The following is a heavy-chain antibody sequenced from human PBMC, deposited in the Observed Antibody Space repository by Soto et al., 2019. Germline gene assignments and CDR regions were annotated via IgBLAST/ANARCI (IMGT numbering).Heavy chain of an antibody. Sequence: SETLSLTCTVSGGSISSGDYYWSWIRQPPGKGLEWIGYIYYSGSTYYNPSLKSRVTISVDTSKNQFSLKPNSVTAADTAVYYCARESALPNWFDPWGQGTLVTVSS. D-gene: IGHD1-26*01. V-gene: IGHV4-30-4*01. CDR2: IYYSGST. CDR1: GGSISSGDYY. CDR3: ARESALPNWFDP. J-gene: IGHJ5*02.